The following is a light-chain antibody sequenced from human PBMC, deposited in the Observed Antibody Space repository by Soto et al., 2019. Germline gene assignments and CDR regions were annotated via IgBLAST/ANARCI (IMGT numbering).Light chain of an antibody. J-gene: IGKJ4*01. CDR3: QQRSVWPST. CDR1: QSVSSY. Sequence: EIVLTQSPAPLSFSPGERAALSCRASQSVSSYLAWYQQKPGQAPRLLIYDASKRAPGIPARFTGSVSGTEFTLTISSLEPEDFAFYFCQQRSVWPSTFGGGTKVEI. CDR2: DAS. V-gene: IGKV3-11*01.